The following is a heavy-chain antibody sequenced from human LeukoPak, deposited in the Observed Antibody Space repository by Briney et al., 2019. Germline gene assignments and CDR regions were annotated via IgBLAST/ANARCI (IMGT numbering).Heavy chain of an antibody. Sequence: GGSLRLSCAASGFTFSSYAMSWVRQAPGKGLEWVSAIGGSGGSTYYADSVKGRFTISRDNSKNTLYLQMNSLKTEDTAVYYCTTDYYDSSGYYYYYYYMDVWGKGTTVTVSS. V-gene: IGHV3-23*01. CDR3: TTDYYDSSGYYYYYYYMDV. J-gene: IGHJ6*03. D-gene: IGHD3-22*01. CDR2: IGGSGGST. CDR1: GFTFSSYA.